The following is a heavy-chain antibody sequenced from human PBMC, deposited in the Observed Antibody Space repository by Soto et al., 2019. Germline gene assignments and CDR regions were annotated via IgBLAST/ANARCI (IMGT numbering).Heavy chain of an antibody. D-gene: IGHD3-10*01. J-gene: IGHJ5*02. CDR2: IYWDDDK. Sequence: QITLKESGPTLVRPTQTLPLTCTFSGFSLSTTGVGVGWIRQPPGKALEWLALIYWDDDKRSSPSLKSRLTITKDTAKNEVILTMTNMDPVDTATDYCAQRLRDYGLGRELATYFDPWGHGTLVTVSS. CDR1: GFSLSTTGVG. CDR3: AQRLRDYGLGRELATYFDP. V-gene: IGHV2-5*02.